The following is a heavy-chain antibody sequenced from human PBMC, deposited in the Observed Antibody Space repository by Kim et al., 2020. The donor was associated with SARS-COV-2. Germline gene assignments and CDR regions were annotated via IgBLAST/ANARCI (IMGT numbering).Heavy chain of an antibody. CDR3: AKDIGLLWFGAGFGGMDV. V-gene: IGHV3-9*01. D-gene: IGHD3-10*01. CDR1: GFTFDDYA. Sequence: GGSLRLSCAASGFTFDDYAMHWVRQAPGKGLEWVSGISWNSGSIGYADSVKGRFTISRDNAKNSLYLQMNSLRAEDTALYYCAKDIGLLWFGAGFGGMDV. J-gene: IGHJ6*01. CDR2: ISWNSGSI.